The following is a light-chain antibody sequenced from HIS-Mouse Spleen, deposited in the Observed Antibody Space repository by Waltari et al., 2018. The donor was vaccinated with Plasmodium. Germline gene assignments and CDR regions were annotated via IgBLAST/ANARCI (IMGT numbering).Light chain of an antibody. Sequence: ASQMTQSTSSLSAYVGDRVTVTCRASQGIRNDLGWYQQKPGKAPKLLISAASSLQSGVPSRFSGSGSGTDFTLTISSLQPEDFATYYCLQDYNYPYTFGQGTKLEIK. CDR1: QGIRND. J-gene: IGKJ2*01. CDR2: AAS. V-gene: IGKV1-6*01. CDR3: LQDYNYPYT.